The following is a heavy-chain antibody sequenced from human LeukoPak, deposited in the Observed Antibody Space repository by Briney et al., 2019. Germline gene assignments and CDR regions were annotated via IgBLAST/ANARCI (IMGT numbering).Heavy chain of an antibody. V-gene: IGHV1-18*01. CDR3: ARILMDYYDSSGYAYYMDV. D-gene: IGHD3-22*01. CDR2: ISAYNGNT. Sequence: ASVKVSCKASGYTFTSYGISWVRQAPGQGLEWMGWISAYNGNTNYAQKLQGRVTMTTDTSTSTAYMELGSLRSDDTAVYYCARILMDYYDSSGYAYYMDVWGKGTTVTVSS. CDR1: GYTFTSYG. J-gene: IGHJ6*03.